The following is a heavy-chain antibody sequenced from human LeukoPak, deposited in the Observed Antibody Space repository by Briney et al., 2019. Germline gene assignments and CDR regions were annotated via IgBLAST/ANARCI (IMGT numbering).Heavy chain of an antibody. V-gene: IGHV3-21*01. J-gene: IGHJ4*02. CDR1: GFTFSSYS. CDR2: TSSSSSYI. CDR3: ARHVYCSSTSCYRLDY. Sequence: GGSLRLSCAGSGFTFSSYSMNWVRQAPGKGLEWVSSTSSSSSYIYYADPVKGRFTISRDNAKNSLYLQMNSLRAEDTAVYYCARHVYCSSTSCYRLDYWGQGTLVTVSS. D-gene: IGHD2-2*02.